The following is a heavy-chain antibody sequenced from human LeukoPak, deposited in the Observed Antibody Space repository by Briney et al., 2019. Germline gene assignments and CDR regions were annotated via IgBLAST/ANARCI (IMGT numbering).Heavy chain of an antibody. D-gene: IGHD3-22*01. CDR2: IYTSGST. CDR3: ARADSDYYDSSGYHDAFDI. V-gene: IGHV4-61*02. CDR1: GGSITSGSYY. Sequence: PSQTLSLTCTVSGGSITSGSYYWSWIRQPAGKGLEWIGRIYTSGSTNYNPSLKSRVTISVDTSKNQFSLKLSSVTAADTAVYYCARADSDYYDSSGYHDAFDIWGQGTMVTVSS. J-gene: IGHJ3*02.